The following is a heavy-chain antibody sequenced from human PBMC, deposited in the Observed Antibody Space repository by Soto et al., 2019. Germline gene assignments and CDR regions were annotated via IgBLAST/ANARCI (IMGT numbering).Heavy chain of an antibody. CDR1: GFTLSSYE. V-gene: IGHV3-48*03. Sequence: EVQLVESGGGLVQPGGSLRLSCAASGFTLSSYEMNWVRQAPGKGLEWVSYISSSGSTIYYADSVKGRFTISRDNAKNSLYLQMNSLRAEDTAVYYCARDRRRITIFGGYGMDVWGQGTTVTVSS. CDR3: ARDRRRITIFGGYGMDV. D-gene: IGHD3-3*01. CDR2: ISSSGSTI. J-gene: IGHJ6*02.